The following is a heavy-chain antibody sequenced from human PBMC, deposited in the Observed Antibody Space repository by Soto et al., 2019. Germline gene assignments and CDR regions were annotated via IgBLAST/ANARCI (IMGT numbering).Heavy chain of an antibody. CDR1: GYTFTSYG. D-gene: IGHD2-21*02. J-gene: IGHJ6*02. Sequence: ASVKVSCKASGYTFTSYGISWVRQAPGQGLEWMGWISAYNGNTNYAQKLQGRVTMTTDTSTSTAYRELRSLRSDDRAVYYCAYSPPAYCGGDCYQHPDYYDYYGMDVWGQGTTVTVSS. V-gene: IGHV1-18*04. CDR3: AYSPPAYCGGDCYQHPDYYDYYGMDV. CDR2: ISAYNGNT.